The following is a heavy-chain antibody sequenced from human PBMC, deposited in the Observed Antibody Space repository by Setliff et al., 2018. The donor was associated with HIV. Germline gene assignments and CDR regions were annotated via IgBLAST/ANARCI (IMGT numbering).Heavy chain of an antibody. CDR3: ARHSGVASPNWFDP. J-gene: IGHJ5*02. CDR1: GGSMDDYY. Sequence: SETLFLTCTVSGGSMDDYYWSWVRQPAGKTLEWLGRISSTGSTHYNPSLKSRVTMSVDTSKNQFSLKLSSVTAADTAVYYCARHSGVASPNWFDPWGQGTLVTVSS. V-gene: IGHV4-4*07. CDR2: ISSTGST. D-gene: IGHD3-10*01.